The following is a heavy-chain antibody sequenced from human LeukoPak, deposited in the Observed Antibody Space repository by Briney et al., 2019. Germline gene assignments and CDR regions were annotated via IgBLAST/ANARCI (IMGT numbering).Heavy chain of an antibody. CDR3: AGGATSSGYYLAGAFDI. D-gene: IGHD3-22*01. Sequence: ASVKVSCKASGYTFTGYYMHWVRQAPGQGLEWMGWINPNSGGTNYAQKFQGRVTMTRDTSISTAYMELSRLRSDDTAVYYCAGGATSSGYYLAGAFDIWGQGTMVTVSS. CDR1: GYTFTGYY. J-gene: IGHJ3*02. CDR2: INPNSGGT. V-gene: IGHV1-2*02.